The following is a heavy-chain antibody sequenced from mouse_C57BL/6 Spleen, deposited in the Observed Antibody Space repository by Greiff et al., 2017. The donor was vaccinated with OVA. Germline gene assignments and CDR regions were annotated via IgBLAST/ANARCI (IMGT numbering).Heavy chain of an antibody. V-gene: IGHV1-64*01. D-gene: IGHD1-1*01. CDR3: AGWRITTVYGAMDY. J-gene: IGHJ4*01. CDR2: IHPNSGST. Sequence: QVQLQQPGAELVKPGASVKLSCKASGYTFTSYWMHWVKQRPGQGLEWIGMIHPNSGSTNYNEKFKSKATLTVDKSSSTAYMQLSSLTSEDSAVFYCAGWRITTVYGAMDYWGQGTSVTVSS. CDR1: GYTFTSYW.